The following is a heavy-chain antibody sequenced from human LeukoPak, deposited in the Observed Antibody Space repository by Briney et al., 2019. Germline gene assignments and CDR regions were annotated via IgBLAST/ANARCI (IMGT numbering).Heavy chain of an antibody. D-gene: IGHD6-13*01. CDR1: GYSFTTYW. CDR3: ARHKTGIATAPVFDY. J-gene: IGHJ4*02. Sequence: GESLKISCEGSGYSFTTYWIGWVRQMPGKGLEWMGIIYPGDSDTRHSPSFQSHVTISADKSISTAYLQWSSLKASDTAVYYCARHKTGIATAPVFDYWGQGTLVTVSS. V-gene: IGHV5-51*01. CDR2: IYPGDSDT.